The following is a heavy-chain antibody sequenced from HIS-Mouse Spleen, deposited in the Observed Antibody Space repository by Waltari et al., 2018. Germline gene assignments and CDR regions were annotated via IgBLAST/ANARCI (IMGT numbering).Heavy chain of an antibody. J-gene: IGHJ5*02. CDR2: IKQDGREN. CDR1: GFTFSSYW. CDR3: ARERRGPGWFDP. Sequence: EVQLVESGGGLVQPGGSLRLSCAASGFTFSSYWMSWVRQAPGKGMEWVANIKQDGRENYDVESGKGRLTISRDNAKNSLYLQMNSLRAEDTAVYYCARERRGPGWFDPWGQGTLVTVSS. V-gene: IGHV3-7*01. D-gene: IGHD5-12*01.